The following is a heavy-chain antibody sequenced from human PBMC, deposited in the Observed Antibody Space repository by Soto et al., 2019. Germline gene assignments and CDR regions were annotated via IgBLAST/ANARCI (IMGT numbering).Heavy chain of an antibody. D-gene: IGHD3-10*01. J-gene: IGHJ4*02. CDR1: GGSFSGYY. CDR2: TNHSGST. V-gene: IGHV4-34*01. Sequence: SETLSLTCAVYGGSFSGYYWSWIRQPPGKGLEWIGETNHSGSTNYNPSLKSRVTISVDTSKNQFSLKLSSVTAADTAVYYCARGPALYYYGSGSFPFDYWGQGTLVTVSS. CDR3: ARGPALYYYGSGSFPFDY.